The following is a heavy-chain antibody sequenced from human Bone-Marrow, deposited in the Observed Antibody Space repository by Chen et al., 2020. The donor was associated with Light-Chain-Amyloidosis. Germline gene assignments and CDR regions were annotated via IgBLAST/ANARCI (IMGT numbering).Heavy chain of an antibody. CDR1: GYNFTDYD. J-gene: IGHJ5*02. D-gene: IGHD3-16*02. CDR2: MNPSNGNR. Sequence: QVQLVQSGAEVKKPGASVRVSCKASGYNFTDYDINWVRQAPGQGLEWMGWMNPSNGNRGYAQTFQGRVSMTSDISINTAYMELSRLRSEDTAVYYCSRGPLRDYIWGSFCDTWFDPWGQGTLVIVSS. V-gene: IGHV1-8*01. CDR3: SRGPLRDYIWGSFCDTWFDP.